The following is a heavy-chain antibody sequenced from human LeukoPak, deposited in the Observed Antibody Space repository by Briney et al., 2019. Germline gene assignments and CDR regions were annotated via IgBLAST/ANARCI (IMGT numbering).Heavy chain of an antibody. CDR3: ASSLGYCSGGSCYVYMDV. D-gene: IGHD2-15*01. Sequence: SETLSLTCAVSGYSISSGYYWGWIRQPPGKGLEWIGSIYYSGSTYYNPSLKSRVTISVDTSKNQFSLKLSSVTAADTAVYYCASSLGYCSGGSCYVYMDVWGKGTTVTVSS. CDR1: GYSISSGYY. J-gene: IGHJ6*03. V-gene: IGHV4-38-2*01. CDR2: IYYSGST.